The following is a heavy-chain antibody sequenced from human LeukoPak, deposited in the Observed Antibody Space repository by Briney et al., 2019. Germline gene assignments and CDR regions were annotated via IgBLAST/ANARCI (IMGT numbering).Heavy chain of an antibody. CDR3: ARDYFYPMDV. CDR1: GFTFRIYW. CDR2: IKHDGSEK. J-gene: IGHJ6*02. Sequence: GGSLRLSCEASGFTFRIYWMSWVRQAPGKGLEWVANIKHDGSEKYYVDSVKGRFTISGDNAKNSLYLQMNSLRAEDTAVYYCARDYFYPMDVWGQGTTVTVSS. V-gene: IGHV3-7*04.